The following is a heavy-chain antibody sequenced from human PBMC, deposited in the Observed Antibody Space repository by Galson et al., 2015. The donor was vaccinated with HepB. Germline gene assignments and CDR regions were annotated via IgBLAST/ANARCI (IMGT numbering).Heavy chain of an antibody. Sequence: TLSLTCTVSGGSISSGGYYWSWIRQHPGKGLEWIGYIYYSGSTNYNPSLESRVTVSIDTSENQFSLRLSSVTAADTAMYYCARGYSTWGSAYNWFDPWGQGTLVTVSS. J-gene: IGHJ5*02. V-gene: IGHV4-61*08. D-gene: IGHD6-13*01. CDR3: ARGYSTWGSAYNWFDP. CDR1: GGSISSGGYY. CDR2: IYYSGST.